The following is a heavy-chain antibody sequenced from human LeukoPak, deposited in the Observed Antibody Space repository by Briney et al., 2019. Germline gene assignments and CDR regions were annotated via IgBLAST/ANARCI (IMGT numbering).Heavy chain of an antibody. D-gene: IGHD1-20*01. V-gene: IGHV3-7*03. CDR3: ARRIIGTSPDY. Sequence: GGSLRLSCVASGFPFSSYWMTWVRQAPGKGLEWVANIKQDGSKKSYVDSVKGRFTISRDNAKNSLYLQMNSLRAEDTAVYYCARRIIGTSPDYWGQGTLVTVST. J-gene: IGHJ4*02. CDR1: GFPFSSYW. CDR2: IKQDGSKK.